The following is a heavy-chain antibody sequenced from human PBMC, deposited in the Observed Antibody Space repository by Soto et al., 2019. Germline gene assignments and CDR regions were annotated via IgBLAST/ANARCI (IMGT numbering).Heavy chain of an antibody. Sequence: ASVKLSCKASGCPLPHFGISRVRQVPGQGLERMGEIIPNFGTANYAQKFQGRVTITADESTSTAYMERSSLRSEDTAVYYWARGPRITMIVSWGQGTLVTLSS. CDR1: GCPLPHFG. CDR2: IIPNFGTA. CDR3: ARGPRITMIVS. J-gene: IGHJ5*02. D-gene: IGHD3-22*01. V-gene: IGHV1-69*13.